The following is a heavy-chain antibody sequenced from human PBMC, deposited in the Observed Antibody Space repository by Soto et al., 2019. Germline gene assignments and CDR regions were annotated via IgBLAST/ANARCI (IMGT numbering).Heavy chain of an antibody. J-gene: IGHJ3*01. CDR3: ARGNALDV. D-gene: IGHD3-10*01. Sequence: SETLSLTCAISGDSVSSDITSWNWIRQSPSRGLEWLGRTYYRSKWFHDYAASVKSRITINPDTSKNQFSLELNSMTPEDTAVYYCARGNALDVWGQGTVVTVSS. CDR2: TYYRSKWFH. V-gene: IGHV6-1*01. CDR1: GDSVSSDITS.